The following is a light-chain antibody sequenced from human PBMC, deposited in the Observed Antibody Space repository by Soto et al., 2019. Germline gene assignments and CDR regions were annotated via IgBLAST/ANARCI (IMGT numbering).Light chain of an antibody. J-gene: IGLJ1*01. Sequence: QPVLTQPHSVSGFPGQSVTISCTGTSSDVGGYSYVSWYQQHPGKAPELIIYDVTERPSGVPDRFSGSKSGNTASLTISGLQAEDEADYYCCSYTGSYSYVFGIGTKVTVL. V-gene: IGLV2-11*01. CDR2: DVT. CDR3: CSYTGSYSYV. CDR1: SSDVGGYSY.